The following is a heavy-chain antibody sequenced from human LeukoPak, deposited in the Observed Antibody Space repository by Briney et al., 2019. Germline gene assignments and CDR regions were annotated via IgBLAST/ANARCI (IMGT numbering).Heavy chain of an antibody. CDR2: MNPNSGNT. CDR3: ARAVTVDYFDY. D-gene: IGHD4-23*01. Sequence: ASVKVSCKASGGTFSSYAISWVRQAPGQGLEWMGWMNPNSGNTGYAQKFQGRVTITRNTSISTAYMELSSLRSEDTAVYYCARAVTVDYFDYWGQGTLVTVSS. V-gene: IGHV1-8*03. J-gene: IGHJ4*02. CDR1: GGTFSSYA.